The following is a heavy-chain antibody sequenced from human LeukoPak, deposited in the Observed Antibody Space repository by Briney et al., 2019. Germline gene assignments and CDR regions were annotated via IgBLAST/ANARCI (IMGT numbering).Heavy chain of an antibody. V-gene: IGHV4-4*07. J-gene: IGHJ4*02. Sequence: SETLSLTCTVSGGSVTDYYWSWIRQPAGKGLEWIGRIYTSGSTNYNPSLKSRVTISVDTSKNQFSLKLSSVTAADTAVYYCARTAYYDILTGYYMGYYFDYWGQGTLVTVSS. D-gene: IGHD3-9*01. CDR3: ARTAYYDILTGYYMGYYFDY. CDR1: GGSVTDYY. CDR2: IYTSGST.